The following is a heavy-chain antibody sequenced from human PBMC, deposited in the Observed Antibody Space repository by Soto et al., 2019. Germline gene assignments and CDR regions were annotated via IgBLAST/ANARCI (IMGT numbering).Heavy chain of an antibody. CDR1: GFTFSSYG. V-gene: IGHV3-33*01. CDR3: AREGLLWFGELFPYYYYGMAV. CDR2: IWYDGSNK. J-gene: IGHJ6*02. Sequence: QVQLVESGGGVVQPGRSLRLSCAASGFTFSSYGMHWVRQAPGKGLEWVAVIWYDGSNKYYADSVKGRFTISRDNSKNTLYLQMNGLGAEDTAVYYCAREGLLWFGELFPYYYYGMAVWGQGTTVTVSS. D-gene: IGHD3-10*01.